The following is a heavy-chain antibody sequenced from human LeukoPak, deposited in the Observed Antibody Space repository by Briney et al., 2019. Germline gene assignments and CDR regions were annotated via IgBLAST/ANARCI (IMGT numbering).Heavy chain of an antibody. Sequence: PSETLSLTCAVYGGSFSGYYWSWIRQPPGKGLEWIGEINHSGSTNYNPSPKSRVTISVDTSKNQFSLKLSSVTAADTAVYYCARRMNDYVWGSYRSGYYFDYWGQGTLVTVSS. D-gene: IGHD3-16*02. V-gene: IGHV4-34*01. CDR2: INHSGST. CDR1: GGSFSGYY. J-gene: IGHJ4*02. CDR3: ARRMNDYVWGSYRSGYYFDY.